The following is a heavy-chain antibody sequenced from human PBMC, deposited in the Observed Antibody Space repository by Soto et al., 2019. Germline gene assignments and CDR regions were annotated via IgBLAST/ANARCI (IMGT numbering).Heavy chain of an antibody. D-gene: IGHD6-19*01. CDR2: ISSSGTSA. CDR3: ARDRGAVTGQYFDY. J-gene: IGHJ4*02. Sequence: PGGSLRLSCAASGFTFSAVYMSWIRQAPNKGLEYISYISSSGTSANYADSVEGRFTISRDNAKNSLYLQMNSLRAEDTAVYYCARDRGAVTGQYFDYWGQGALVTVSS. CDR1: GFTFSAVY. V-gene: IGHV3-11*05.